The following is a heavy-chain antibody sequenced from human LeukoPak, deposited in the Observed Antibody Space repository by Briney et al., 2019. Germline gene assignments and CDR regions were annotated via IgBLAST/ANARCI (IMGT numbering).Heavy chain of an antibody. CDR1: GYSISSGYY. V-gene: IGHV4-38-2*02. CDR2: IYHSGST. J-gene: IGHJ6*03. CDR3: ARARQSSSWYNYHLMDV. D-gene: IGHD6-13*01. Sequence: SETLSLTCTVSGYSISSGYYWGWIRQPPGKGLEWIGSIYHSGSTYYNPSLKSRVTISVDTSKNQFSLKLSSVTAADTAVYYCARARQSSSWYNYHLMDVWGKGTTVTVSS.